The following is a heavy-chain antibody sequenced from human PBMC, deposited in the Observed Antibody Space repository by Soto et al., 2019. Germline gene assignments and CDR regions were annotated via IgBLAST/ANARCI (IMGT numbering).Heavy chain of an antibody. CDR3: AREGDDRHFFFDS. CDR1: GRSMISYY. V-gene: IGHV4-4*07. Sequence: QLQESGPGLVKPSETLSLTCNVSGRSMISYYWSWIRQPAGKGLEWIGRIYTGGNTNYNPSLKSRFTMSVDTSKSQFSLSLTSVTAADTAVYYCAREGDDRHFFFDSWGQGTLVTVSS. D-gene: IGHD3-3*02. CDR2: IYTGGNT. J-gene: IGHJ4*02.